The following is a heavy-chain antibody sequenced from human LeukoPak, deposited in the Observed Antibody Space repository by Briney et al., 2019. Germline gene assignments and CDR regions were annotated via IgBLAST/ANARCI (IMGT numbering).Heavy chain of an antibody. CDR3: AREVRHFWSGQNWFDP. CDR1: GYSISSGYY. CDR2: IYHSGTT. Sequence: SETLSLTCTVSGYSISSGYYWGGIRQPPGKGLEWIGIIYHSGTTYYNPSLKSRVTISVDTSKSQFSLKLSSVTAADTAVYYCAREVRHFWSGQNWFDPWGQGTLVTVSS. D-gene: IGHD3-3*02. J-gene: IGHJ5*02. V-gene: IGHV4-38-2*02.